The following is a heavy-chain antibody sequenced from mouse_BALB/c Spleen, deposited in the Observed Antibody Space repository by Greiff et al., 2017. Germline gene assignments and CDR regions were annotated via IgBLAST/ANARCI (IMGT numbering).Heavy chain of an antibody. J-gene: IGHJ4*01. Sequence: EVHLVESGGGLVKPGGSLKLSCAASGFTFSDYYMYWVRQTPEKRLEWVATISDGGSYTYYPDSVKGRFTISRDNAKNNLYLQMSSLKSEDTAMYYCATVAYYGNHYAMDYWGQGTSVTVSS. CDR1: GFTFSDYY. CDR2: ISDGGSYT. CDR3: ATVAYYGNHYAMDY. V-gene: IGHV5-4*02. D-gene: IGHD2-10*01.